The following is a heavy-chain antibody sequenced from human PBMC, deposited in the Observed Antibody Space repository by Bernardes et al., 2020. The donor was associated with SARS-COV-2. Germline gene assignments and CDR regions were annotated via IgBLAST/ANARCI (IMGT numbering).Heavy chain of an antibody. CDR1: GYSISSGYY. CDR3: ARDDGGYSGYDSGYYYYYYGMDV. J-gene: IGHJ6*02. V-gene: IGHV4-38-2*02. D-gene: IGHD5-12*01. CDR2: IYHSGST. Sequence: SETLSLTCAVSGYSISSGYYWGWIRQPPGKGLEWIGSIYHSGSTYYNPSLKSRVTISVDTSKNQFSLKLSSVTAADTAVYYCARDDGGYSGYDSGYYYYYYGMDVWGQGTTVTVSS.